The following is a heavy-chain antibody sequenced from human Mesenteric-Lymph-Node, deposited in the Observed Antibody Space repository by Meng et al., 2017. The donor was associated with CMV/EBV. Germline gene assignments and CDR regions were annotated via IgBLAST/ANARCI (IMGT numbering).Heavy chain of an antibody. D-gene: IGHD2-15*01. CDR2: ITGGGTI. Sequence: GESLKISCVVSGFSFSDYEMNWVRLTPGKGLEWVSHITGGGTIYYADSVKGRFTISRDNAKNSLYLQMNSLRAEDTAVYYCARDRYCGGRACYHFDYWGQGTLVTVSS. J-gene: IGHJ4*02. CDR1: GFSFSDYE. CDR3: ARDRYCGGRACYHFDY. V-gene: IGHV3-69-1*01.